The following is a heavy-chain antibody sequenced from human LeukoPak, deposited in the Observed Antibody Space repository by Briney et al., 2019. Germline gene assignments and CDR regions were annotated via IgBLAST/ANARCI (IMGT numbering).Heavy chain of an antibody. Sequence: PGESLKISCKGSGYIFTNYWIGWVRQMPGKGLEWMGIIYPGDSDTRYSPSFQGQVTISADKSISTAYLQWSSLKASDTAIYYCARPAFLGADNGGNDAFDIWGQGTMVTVSS. CDR3: ARPAFLGADNGGNDAFDI. CDR2: IYPGDSDT. CDR1: GYIFTNYW. V-gene: IGHV5-51*01. D-gene: IGHD1-26*01. J-gene: IGHJ3*02.